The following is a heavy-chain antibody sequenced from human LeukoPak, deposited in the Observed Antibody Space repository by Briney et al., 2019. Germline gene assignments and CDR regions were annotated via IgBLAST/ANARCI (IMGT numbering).Heavy chain of an antibody. Sequence: PSETLSLTCTVSGGSVSSGSYYWSWIRQPPGKRLEWIGYIYYSGSTDYSPSLKSRVTISVDTSKNQFSLKLSSVTAADTAVYYCARIPFGRDAYKRSDSWGQGTLVTVSS. CDR3: ARIPFGRDAYKRSDS. CDR2: IYYSGST. CDR1: GGSVSSGSYY. J-gene: IGHJ4*02. V-gene: IGHV4-61*01. D-gene: IGHD5-24*01.